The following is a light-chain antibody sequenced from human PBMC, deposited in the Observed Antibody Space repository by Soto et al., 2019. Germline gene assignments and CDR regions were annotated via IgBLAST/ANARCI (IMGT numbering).Light chain of an antibody. CDR2: GGS. V-gene: IGKV3D-15*01. Sequence: VPNSAGYVSLSAGERATLCCRASQSVSSNHLAWYQQKPGQAPRLLIYGGSSRATGIPVRFSGSGSETDFTLTISSMQSEPFAVYYCQQYNNWPRTFGQGTKVDIK. J-gene: IGKJ1*01. CDR3: QQYNNWPRT. CDR1: QSVSSN.